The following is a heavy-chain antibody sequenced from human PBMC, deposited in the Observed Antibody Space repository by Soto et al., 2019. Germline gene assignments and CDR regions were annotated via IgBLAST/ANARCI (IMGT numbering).Heavy chain of an antibody. Sequence: PSETLSLTCTVSGGSISSGGYYWSWIRQHPGKGLEWIGYIYYSGSTYYNPSLKSRVTISVDTSKNQFSLKLSSVTVADTAVYYCARDRDSNFHSFDYWGQGTLVTVSS. CDR3: ARDRDSNFHSFDY. V-gene: IGHV4-31*03. J-gene: IGHJ4*02. D-gene: IGHD4-4*01. CDR1: GGSISSGGYY. CDR2: IYYSGST.